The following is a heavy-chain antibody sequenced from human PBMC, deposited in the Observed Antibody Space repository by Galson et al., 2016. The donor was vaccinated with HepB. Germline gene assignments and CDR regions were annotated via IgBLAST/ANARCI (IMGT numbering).Heavy chain of an antibody. CDR3: ARQIFSGGSCYSGADD. V-gene: IGHV5-51*01. Sequence: SGAEVKQPGESLKVSCKGSGYKFSSYWIGWVRQVPGKGLEWMGIIYPGDSDTRYSTSFQGQVTISADKSTSTAYLQWSSLKASDTAIYYCARQIFSGGSCYSGADDWGQGTLVTVSS. J-gene: IGHJ4*02. D-gene: IGHD2-15*01. CDR1: GYKFSSYW. CDR2: IYPGDSDT.